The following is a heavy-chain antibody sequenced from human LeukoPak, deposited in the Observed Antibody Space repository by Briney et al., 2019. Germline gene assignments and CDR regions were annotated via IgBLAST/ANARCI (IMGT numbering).Heavy chain of an antibody. CDR2: ISSSSSYI. CDR1: GLTFSSYS. Sequence: EGSLRLSCAASGLTFSSYSMNWVRQAPGKGLEWVSSISSSSSYIYYADSVKGRFTISRDNAKNSLYLQMNSLRAEDTAVYYCASGDYYDSSGRRAFDYWGQGTLVTVSS. J-gene: IGHJ4*02. CDR3: ASGDYYDSSGRRAFDY. V-gene: IGHV3-21*01. D-gene: IGHD3-22*01.